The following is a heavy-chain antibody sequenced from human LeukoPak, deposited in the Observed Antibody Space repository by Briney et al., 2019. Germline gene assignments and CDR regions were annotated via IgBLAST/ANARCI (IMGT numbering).Heavy chain of an antibody. CDR2: TYYRSKWYS. CDR1: GDSVSSNSAT. V-gene: IGHV6-1*01. CDR3: TRGWNWFDP. Sequence: SQTLSLTFAISGDSVSSNSATWNWLRHSPSRGLESLGRTYYRSKWYSDYAVSVKSRITINADTSKNQFSLQLNSVTPEDTAVYYCTRGWNWFDPWGQGTLVTVSS. J-gene: IGHJ5*02. D-gene: IGHD5-24*01.